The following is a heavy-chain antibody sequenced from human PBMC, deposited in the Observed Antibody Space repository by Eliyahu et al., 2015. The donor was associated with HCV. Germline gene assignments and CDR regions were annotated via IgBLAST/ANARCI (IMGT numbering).Heavy chain of an antibody. CDR2: IIPNSGDT. V-gene: IGHV1-2*04. CDR1: GYTFTNYY. D-gene: IGHD6-13*01. CDR3: ARGDRSFISSWYSTGQGTDAFDM. Sequence: QVQLVQSGAELKKPGASVKVSCKASGYTFTNYYIPWVRQAPGQGLEWVGWIIPNSGDTKYAQKFQGWVTMTRDTSTSTAYVELTRLRSDDTAVYYCARGDRSFISSWYSTGQGTDAFDMWGQGTMVTVSS. J-gene: IGHJ3*02.